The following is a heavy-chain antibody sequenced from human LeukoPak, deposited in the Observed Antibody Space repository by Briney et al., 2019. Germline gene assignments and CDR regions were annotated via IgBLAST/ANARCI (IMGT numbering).Heavy chain of an antibody. Sequence: PGGSLRLSCAASGFTFSSYGMSWVRQAPGKGLEWVSAISGRDNSTYYADSVKGRLTISRDNSKNTLYVQMNSLRAEDTAVYYCAKGHYYGSGSLDYWGQGTLVTVSS. CDR1: GFTFSSYG. CDR3: AKGHYYGSGSLDY. J-gene: IGHJ4*02. CDR2: ISGRDNST. V-gene: IGHV3-23*01. D-gene: IGHD3-10*01.